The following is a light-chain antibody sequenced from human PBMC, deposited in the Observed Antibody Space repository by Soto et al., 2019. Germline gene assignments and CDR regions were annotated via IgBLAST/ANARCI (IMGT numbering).Light chain of an antibody. Sequence: EIVLTQSPGTLSLSPGESSTLSGRASQSVRSNYLAWYQQKPGRAPRLLIYGASSRATGIPDRFSGSGSGTEFTLTIRSLQSDDFATYYCQQYNSYSAITVGRGNKVDIK. J-gene: IGKJ4*01. V-gene: IGKV3-20*01. CDR1: QSVRSNY. CDR3: QQYNSYSAIT. CDR2: GAS.